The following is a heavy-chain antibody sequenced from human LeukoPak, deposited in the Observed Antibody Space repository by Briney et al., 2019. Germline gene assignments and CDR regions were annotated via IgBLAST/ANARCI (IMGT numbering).Heavy chain of an antibody. CDR3: ARRYCSSTSSSHFDY. J-gene: IGHJ4*02. D-gene: IGHD2-2*01. CDR1: GFTFSNYG. Sequence: GGSLRLSCAASGFTFSNYGMHWVRQVPGKGLEYVSAISSDGGSPYYANSVKGRFTISRDNSKNTLYLQMGSLRAEDTAVYYCARRYCSSTSSSHFDYWGQGTLVTVSS. CDR2: ISSDGGSP. V-gene: IGHV3-64*01.